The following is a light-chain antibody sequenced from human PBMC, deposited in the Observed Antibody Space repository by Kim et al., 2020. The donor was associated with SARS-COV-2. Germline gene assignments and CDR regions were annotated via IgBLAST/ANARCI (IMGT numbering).Light chain of an antibody. CDR1: SSNIGAGYD. Sequence: QRVTISGTGSSSNIGAGYDVHWYQQLPGTAPKLLIYGNNIRPSGVPDRFSGAKSGTSASLAITGLQSEDETAYYCHSYDSSVSGWVFGGGTQLTVL. CDR2: GNN. CDR3: HSYDSSVSGWV. V-gene: IGLV1-40*01. J-gene: IGLJ3*02.